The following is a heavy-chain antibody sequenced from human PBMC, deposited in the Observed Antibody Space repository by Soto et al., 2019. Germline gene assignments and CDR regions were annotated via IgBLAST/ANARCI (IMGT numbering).Heavy chain of an antibody. CDR3: ARGRVGATTDYFDY. V-gene: IGHV4-31*03. CDR2: IYYSGNT. D-gene: IGHD1-26*01. Sequence: PSETLSLPCSVSGGSLSRGGYYWSWIRQHPGRGLEWIGYIYYSGNTYHNPSLKSRVTISVDTSKNQFSLKLSAVTAADTAVYYCARGRVGATTDYFDYGCQGTLVTVSS. CDR1: GGSLSRGGYY. J-gene: IGHJ4*02.